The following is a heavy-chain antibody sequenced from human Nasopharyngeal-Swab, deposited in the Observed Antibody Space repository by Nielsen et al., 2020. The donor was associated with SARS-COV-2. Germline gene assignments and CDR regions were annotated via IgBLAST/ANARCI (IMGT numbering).Heavy chain of an antibody. CDR3: ARVQYSSSSVAGARGLPGV. CDR1: GFTFSDYY. V-gene: IGHV3-11*01. J-gene: IGHJ6*02. D-gene: IGHD6-6*01. CDR2: ISSSGSTI. Sequence: GGSLRLSCAASGFTFSDYYMSWIPQAPGKGLAWVSYISSSGSTIYYAYPVKGRFTISRDNSKNSLYLQMNSLRAEDTAVYYCARVQYSSSSVAGARGLPGVWGQGTTVTVSS.